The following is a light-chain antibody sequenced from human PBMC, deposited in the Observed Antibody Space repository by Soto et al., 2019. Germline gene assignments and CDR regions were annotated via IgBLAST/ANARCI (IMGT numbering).Light chain of an antibody. J-gene: IGLJ2*01. V-gene: IGLV2-23*01. CDR1: SSDVGSYNL. Sequence: QLVLTQPASVSGSPGQSITISCTGTSSDVGSYNLVSWYQHHPGKAPKLIIYEGSERPSGVSHRFSGSKSGNTASLTISGLQAEDEADYYCCSYADITLFGGGTKVTVL. CDR2: EGS. CDR3: CSYADITL.